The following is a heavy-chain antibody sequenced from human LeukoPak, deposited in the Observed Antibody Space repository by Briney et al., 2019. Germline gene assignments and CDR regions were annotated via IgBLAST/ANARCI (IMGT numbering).Heavy chain of an antibody. D-gene: IGHD6-19*01. Sequence: SQTLSLTCTVSSGSISSSNYYWSWIRQPAGKGLEWIGRISTVGSTNYNPSLNSRVTISVDTSKNQFSLKLSSVTAADTAVYYCARQRAQWLVRGWFDPWGQGTLVTVSS. CDR1: SGSISSSNYY. CDR2: ISTVGST. V-gene: IGHV4-61*02. J-gene: IGHJ5*02. CDR3: ARQRAQWLVRGWFDP.